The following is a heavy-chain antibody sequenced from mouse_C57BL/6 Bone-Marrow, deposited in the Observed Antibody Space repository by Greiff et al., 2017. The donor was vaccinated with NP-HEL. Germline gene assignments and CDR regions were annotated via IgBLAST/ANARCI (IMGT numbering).Heavy chain of an antibody. CDR1: GFSLTSYG. Sequence: VKLMESGPGLVQPSQSLSITCTVSGFSLTSYGVHWVRQSPGKGLEWLGVIWSGGSTDYNAAFISRLSISKDNSKSQVFFKMNSLQADDTAIYYCARKGRYYGSSSAWFAYWGQGTLVTVSA. CDR2: IWSGGST. J-gene: IGHJ3*01. V-gene: IGHV2-2*01. D-gene: IGHD1-1*01. CDR3: ARKGRYYGSSSAWFAY.